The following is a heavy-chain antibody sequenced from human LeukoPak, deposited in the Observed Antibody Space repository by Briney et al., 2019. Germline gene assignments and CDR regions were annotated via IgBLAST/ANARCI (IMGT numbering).Heavy chain of an antibody. V-gene: IGHV3-21*01. CDR1: GFTFSSYS. J-gene: IGHJ4*02. CDR3: ARDQQQLDIDY. Sequence: GGSLRLSCAASGFTFSSYSMNWFRQAPGKGLEWVSSISSSSSYIYYADSVKGRFTISRDNAKNSLYLQMNSLRAEDTAVYYCARDQQQLDIDYWGQGTLVTVSS. CDR2: ISSSSSYI. D-gene: IGHD6-13*01.